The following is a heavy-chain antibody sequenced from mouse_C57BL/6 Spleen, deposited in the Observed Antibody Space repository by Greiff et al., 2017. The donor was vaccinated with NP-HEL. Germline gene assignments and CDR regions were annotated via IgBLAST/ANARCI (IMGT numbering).Heavy chain of an antibody. Sequence: EVQLQQSGRELVKPGASVKISCKASGYTFTDYYMNWVKQSHGKSLEWIGDINPNNGGTSYNQKFKGKATLTVDKSSSTAYMELRSLTSEDSAVYYCATTVVAGAMDYWGQGTSVTVSS. CDR2: INPNNGGT. CDR1: GYTFTDYY. V-gene: IGHV1-26*01. D-gene: IGHD1-1*01. CDR3: ATTVVAGAMDY. J-gene: IGHJ4*01.